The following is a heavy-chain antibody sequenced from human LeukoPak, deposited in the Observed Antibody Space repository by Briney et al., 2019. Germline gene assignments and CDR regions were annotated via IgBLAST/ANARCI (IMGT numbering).Heavy chain of an antibody. D-gene: IGHD3-10*01. J-gene: IGHJ4*02. CDR2: IYPADSDT. CDR3: ARQSRDGSKTRGYYFDS. Sequence: GESLKISCQVSGYIFTNYWIGWVRQMPGKGLESMGIIYPADSDTTYRPSFEGQVTISADKSIDTVYLQWSSLKASDTATYSCARQSRDGSKTRGYYFDSWGQGTLVTVSS. V-gene: IGHV5-51*01. CDR1: GYIFTNYW.